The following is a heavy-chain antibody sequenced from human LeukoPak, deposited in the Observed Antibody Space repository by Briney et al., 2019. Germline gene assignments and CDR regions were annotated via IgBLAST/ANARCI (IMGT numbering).Heavy chain of an antibody. CDR1: GFTFSSYG. Sequence: GGSLRLSCAASGFTFSSYGMHWVRQAPGKGLEWVADISYEGRTKYYAGSVKGRFTISRDNSKKTLDLQMNSLRVEDTAVYYCAKSCHTVTCFDYWGQGTLVTVSS. J-gene: IGHJ4*02. V-gene: IGHV3-30*18. CDR2: ISYEGRTK. CDR3: AKSCHTVTCFDY. D-gene: IGHD4-17*01.